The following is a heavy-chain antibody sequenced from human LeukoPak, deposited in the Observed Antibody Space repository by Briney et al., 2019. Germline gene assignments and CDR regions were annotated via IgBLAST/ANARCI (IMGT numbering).Heavy chain of an antibody. D-gene: IGHD3-10*01. J-gene: IGHJ3*02. V-gene: IGHV4-31*03. CDR1: GGSISSGGYY. CDR3: ARGGREYYGSGSGAFDI. CDR2: IYYSGST. Sequence: SQTLSLTCTVSGGSISSGGYYWSWIRQHPGKGLEWIGYIYYSGSTYYNPSLKSRVTISVDTSKNQFSLKLSSVTAADTAVYYCARGGREYYGSGSGAFDIWGQGTMVTVSS.